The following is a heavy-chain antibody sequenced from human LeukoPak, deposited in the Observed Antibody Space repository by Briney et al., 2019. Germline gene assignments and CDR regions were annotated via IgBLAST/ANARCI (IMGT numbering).Heavy chain of an antibody. CDR2: ISGSGSTI. V-gene: IGHV3-11*01. Sequence: MPGGSLRLSCAASGFSFSDHYMSWIRQAPGKGLEWVSYISGSGSTIYYAASVRGRFTISRDNAENSLYLQMNSLRAEDTAIYYCAREGITIFGVANSNWFDPWGQGTLVTVS. CDR3: AREGITIFGVANSNWFDP. D-gene: IGHD3-3*01. J-gene: IGHJ5*02. CDR1: GFSFSDHY.